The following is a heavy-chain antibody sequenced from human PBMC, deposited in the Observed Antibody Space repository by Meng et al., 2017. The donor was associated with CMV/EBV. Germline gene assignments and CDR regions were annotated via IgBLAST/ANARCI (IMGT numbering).Heavy chain of an antibody. CDR3: ARDVVPAAIPRWYFDL. Sequence: SVKVSCKASGGTFSSYAISWVRQAPGQGLEWMGGIIPIFGTANYAQKFQGRVAITTDESTTTAYMELSSLRSEDTAVYYCARDVVPAAIPRWYFDLWGRGTLVTVSS. J-gene: IGHJ2*01. V-gene: IGHV1-69*05. D-gene: IGHD2-2*02. CDR1: GGTFSSYA. CDR2: IIPIFGTA.